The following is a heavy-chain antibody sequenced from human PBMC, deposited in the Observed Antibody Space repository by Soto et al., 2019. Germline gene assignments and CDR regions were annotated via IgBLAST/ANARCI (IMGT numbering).Heavy chain of an antibody. CDR3: ARGLQRGSLNNWFDP. J-gene: IGHJ5*02. D-gene: IGHD1-26*01. CDR1: GYTFTSYG. Sequence: GASGKVSCKASGYTFTSYGISWVRQAPGQGLEWMGWISAYNGNTNYAQKLQGRVTMTTDTSTSTAYMELRSLRSDDTAVYYCARGLQRGSLNNWFDPWGQGTLVTVSS. V-gene: IGHV1-18*01. CDR2: ISAYNGNT.